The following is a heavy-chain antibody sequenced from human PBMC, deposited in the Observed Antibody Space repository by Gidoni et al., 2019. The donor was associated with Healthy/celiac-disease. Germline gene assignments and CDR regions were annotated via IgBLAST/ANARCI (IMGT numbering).Heavy chain of an antibody. CDR1: GFTFDDYT. D-gene: IGHD3-3*01. J-gene: IGHJ4*02. V-gene: IGHV3-43*01. CDR2: ISWDGGST. CDR3: AKDKGTIFGGFDY. Sequence: EVQLVESGGVVVQPGGSLSLSWAASGFTFDDYTMHWVRQAPGKGLEWVSLISWDGGSTYYADSVKGRFTISRDNSKNSLYLQMNSLRTEDTALYYCAKDKGTIFGGFDYWGQGTLVTVSS.